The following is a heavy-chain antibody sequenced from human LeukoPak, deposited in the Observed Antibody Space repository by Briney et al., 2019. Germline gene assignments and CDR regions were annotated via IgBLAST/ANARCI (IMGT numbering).Heavy chain of an antibody. V-gene: IGHV3-23*01. CDR2: ISGSGGST. D-gene: IGHD2-21*02. CDR3: AKGGYCGGDCFFRLDY. J-gene: IGHJ4*02. Sequence: GGSLRLSCAASGFTFSSYAMSWVRQAPRKGLEWVSAISGSGGSTYYADSGKGRFTISRGNSKNTLYLQMTSLRAEDTAVYYCAKGGYCGGDCFFRLDYWGQGTLVTVSS. CDR1: GFTFSSYA.